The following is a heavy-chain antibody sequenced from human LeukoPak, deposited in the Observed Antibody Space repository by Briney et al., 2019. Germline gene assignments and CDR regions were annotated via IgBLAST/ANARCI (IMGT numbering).Heavy chain of an antibody. CDR2: INPNSGGT. CDR1: GYTFTGYY. CDR3: ARDYAMVYAQGNWFDP. V-gene: IGHV1-2*02. D-gene: IGHD2-8*01. J-gene: IGHJ5*02. Sequence: ASVKVSRKASGYTFTGYYMHWVRQAPGQGLEWMGWINPNSGGTNYAQKFQGRVTMTRDTSISTAYMELSRLRSDDTAVYYCARDYAMVYAQGNWFDPWGQGTLVTVSS.